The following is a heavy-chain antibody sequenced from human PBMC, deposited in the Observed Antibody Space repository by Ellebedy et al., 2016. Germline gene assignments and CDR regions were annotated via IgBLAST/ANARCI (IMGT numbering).Heavy chain of an antibody. CDR3: VKLPPAKHYDNSSSA. V-gene: IGHV3-64D*08. D-gene: IGHD3-22*01. Sequence: GESLKISXSASGLTLSNYDMHWVRQAPGKGLEYVSAINGNGEQTFYANSVKGRFTISRDISKNTLYLQMSSLRPEDTAVYYCVKLPPAKHYDNSSSAWGQGTLVTVSS. CDR2: INGNGEQT. J-gene: IGHJ5*02. CDR1: GLTLSNYD.